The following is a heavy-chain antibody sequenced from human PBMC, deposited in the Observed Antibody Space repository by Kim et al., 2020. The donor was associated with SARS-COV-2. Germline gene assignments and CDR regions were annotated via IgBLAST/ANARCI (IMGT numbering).Heavy chain of an antibody. D-gene: IGHD6-13*01. CDR2: INHSGST. CDR1: GGSFSGYY. Sequence: SETLSLTCAVYGGSFSGYYWSWIRQPPGKGLEWIGEINHSGSTNYNPSLKSRVTISVDTSKNQFSLKLSSVTAADTAVYYCARGAAAGADYWGQGTLVTVSS. CDR3: ARGAAAGADY. J-gene: IGHJ4*02. V-gene: IGHV4-34*01.